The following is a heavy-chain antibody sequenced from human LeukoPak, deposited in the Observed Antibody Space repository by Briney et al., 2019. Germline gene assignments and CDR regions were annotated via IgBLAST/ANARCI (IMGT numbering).Heavy chain of an antibody. J-gene: IGHJ1*01. CDR2: IDTDGTIT. V-gene: IGHV3-74*01. CDR1: GYIFSSYW. Sequence: PGGSLRLSCSASGYIFSSYWMHWVRQAPGEGLVWVSRIDTDGTITSYADSVKGRFTISRDNAKNTLYLQMNSLRAEDTAVYYCARDGHYDILTGYFQDWGQGTLVTVSS. CDR3: ARDGHYDILTGYFQD. D-gene: IGHD3-9*01.